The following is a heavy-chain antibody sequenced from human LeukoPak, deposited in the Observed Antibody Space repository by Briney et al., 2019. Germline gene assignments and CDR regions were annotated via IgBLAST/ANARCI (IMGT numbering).Heavy chain of an antibody. Sequence: GGSLRLSCAASGFTLGDHWMDRVRQTPGKGLEWVGLIKNKASRYTTQYAPSVRGRFTISRDDSRNSVYLQMNSLRTEDTAVYYCAKVLYSYGYSQARIMPSWVDYWGQGTLVTVSS. J-gene: IGHJ4*02. CDR2: IKNKASRYTT. D-gene: IGHD5-18*01. CDR1: GFTLGDHW. CDR3: AKVLYSYGYSQARIMPSWVDY. V-gene: IGHV3-72*01.